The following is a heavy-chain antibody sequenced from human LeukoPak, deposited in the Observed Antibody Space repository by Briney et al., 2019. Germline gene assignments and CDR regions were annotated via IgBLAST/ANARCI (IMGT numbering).Heavy chain of an antibody. CDR1: GGSISSGSYY. CDR3: ARALPDWFDP. V-gene: IGHV4-61*02. CDR2: IYTSGST. Sequence: SQTLSLTCTVSGGSISSGSYYWSWIRQPAGKGLEWIGRIYTSGSTNYNPSLKSRVTISVDTSKNQFSLKLSSVTAADTAVYYCARALPDWFDPWGQGTLVTVPS. J-gene: IGHJ5*02.